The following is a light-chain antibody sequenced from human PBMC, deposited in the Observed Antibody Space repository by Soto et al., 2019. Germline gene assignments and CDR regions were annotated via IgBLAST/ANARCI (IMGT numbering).Light chain of an antibody. Sequence: IVLTQTPLTASVTPGQPASFSCGSSESLLHSDGNTYLSWLHPRPGQPPRLLIYQISKQLSGVPDRFSGSGAGTNFTLKISRVEVEDVGTFFCMQSSHLRTFGQGTKVEI. J-gene: IGKJ1*01. CDR2: QIS. CDR3: MQSSHLRT. V-gene: IGKV2-24*01. CDR1: ESLLHSDGNTY.